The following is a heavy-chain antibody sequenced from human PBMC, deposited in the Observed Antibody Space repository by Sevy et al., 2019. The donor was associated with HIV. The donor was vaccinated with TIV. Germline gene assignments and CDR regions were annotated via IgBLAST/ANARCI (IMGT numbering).Heavy chain of an antibody. CDR1: GGSISGSNYY. J-gene: IGHJ4*02. CDR2: IDFSGSA. D-gene: IGHD2-2*01. V-gene: IGHV4-39*01. CDR3: ARQDIIVSSSPRSKTLHY. Sequence: SETLSLICTVSGGSISGSNYYWGWIRQPPGEGLEWIGSIDFSGSAYNNPSLNSRVTISVDTSKNQFSLRLSSVTVADTAVYYCARQDIIVSSSPRSKTLHYWGQGTSVTVSS.